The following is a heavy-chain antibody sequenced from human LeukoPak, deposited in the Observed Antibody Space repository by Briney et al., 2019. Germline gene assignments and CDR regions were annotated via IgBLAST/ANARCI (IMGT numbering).Heavy chain of an antibody. V-gene: IGHV3-11*01. D-gene: IGHD6-19*01. Sequence: GGSLRLSCAASGFTFSDYYMSWIRQAPGKGLEWVSYISSSGSTIYYADSVKGRFTISRDNAKNSLYLQMNSLRGEDTAEYYCATAVAVAGITYFQHWGQGTLVTVSS. J-gene: IGHJ1*01. CDR1: GFTFSDYY. CDR3: ATAVAVAGITYFQH. CDR2: ISSSGSTI.